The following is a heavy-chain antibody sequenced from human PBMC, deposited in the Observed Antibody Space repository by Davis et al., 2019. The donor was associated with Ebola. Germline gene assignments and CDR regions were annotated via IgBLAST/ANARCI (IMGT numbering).Heavy chain of an antibody. CDR2: ISYDGSNK. CDR3: ARDPSLPSEIIYYYYGMDV. Sequence: SLKISCAASGFTFSSYCMSWVRQAPGKGLEWVAVISYDGSNKYYADSVKGRFTISRDNSKNTLYLQMNSLRAEDTAVYYCARDPSLPSEIIYYYYGMDVWGQGTTVTVSS. CDR1: GFTFSSYC. D-gene: IGHD3-10*01. V-gene: IGHV3-30-3*01. J-gene: IGHJ6*02.